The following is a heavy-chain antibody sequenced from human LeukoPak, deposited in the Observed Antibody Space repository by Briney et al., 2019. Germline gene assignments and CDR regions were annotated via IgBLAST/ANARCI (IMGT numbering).Heavy chain of an antibody. J-gene: IGHJ4*02. CDR3: AKWSGYYYDSSGYYYPDY. CDR2: ISGSGGNT. Sequence: GGSLRLSCAASGFTSSSYAMGWVRQAPGKGLEWVSAISGSGGNTSYADSVKGRFTISRDNSQNTLFLQMNSLRAEDTAVYYCAKWSGYYYDSSGYYYPDYWGQGTLVTVSS. V-gene: IGHV3-23*01. D-gene: IGHD3-22*01. CDR1: GFTSSSYA.